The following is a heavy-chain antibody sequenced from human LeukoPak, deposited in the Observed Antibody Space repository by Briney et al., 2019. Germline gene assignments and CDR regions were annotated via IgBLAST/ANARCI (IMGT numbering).Heavy chain of an antibody. CDR2: ISSSGRII. Sequence: GGSLRLSCAASGFTFSNYELNWVRQAPGKRLEWISYISSSGRIIYYAGSVKGRFTISRDNAKNSLYLQMESLRAEDTAVYYCARMWKNGYSSGFEPWGQGTLVTVSS. V-gene: IGHV3-48*03. J-gene: IGHJ5*02. CDR3: ARMWKNGYSSGFEP. D-gene: IGHD5-24*01. CDR1: GFTFSNYE.